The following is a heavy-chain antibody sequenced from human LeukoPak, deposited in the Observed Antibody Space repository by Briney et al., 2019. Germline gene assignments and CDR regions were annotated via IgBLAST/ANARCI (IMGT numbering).Heavy chain of an antibody. CDR1: GFIFSSYW. CDR3: GGYGSGSYGYY. Sequence: GGSLRLSCAASGFIFSSYWMHWVRQAPGKGLVWVSRINSDGRSTSYADSVKGRFTISRDNAKNTLYLQMNSLRADDTAVYYCGGYGSGSYGYYWGQGTLVTVSS. D-gene: IGHD3-10*01. J-gene: IGHJ4*02. CDR2: INSDGRST. V-gene: IGHV3-74*01.